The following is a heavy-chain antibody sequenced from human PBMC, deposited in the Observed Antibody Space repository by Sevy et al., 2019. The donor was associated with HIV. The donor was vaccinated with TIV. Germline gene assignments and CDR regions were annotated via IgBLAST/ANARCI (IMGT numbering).Heavy chain of an antibody. CDR1: GFTFSSYW. D-gene: IGHD2-2*01. CDR3: ARDGDDAPFDF. V-gene: IGHV3-7*01. Sequence: GGSLRLSCVVSGFTFSSYWMSWVRQTPGKGLEWVANIKQDGSDKYYVDSVKGRFTISRDNSKNSLYLQMNSLRGEDTAVYYRARDGDDAPFDFWGQGTLVTVSS. CDR2: IKQDGSDK. J-gene: IGHJ4*02.